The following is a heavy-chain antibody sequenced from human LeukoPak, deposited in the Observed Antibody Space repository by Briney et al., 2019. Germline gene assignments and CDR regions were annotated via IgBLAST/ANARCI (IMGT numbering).Heavy chain of an antibody. D-gene: IGHD5-24*01. J-gene: IGHJ4*02. V-gene: IGHV4-39*01. CDR3: ARVEMATIDY. CDR1: GGSISSSSYY. Sequence: SETLSLTCTVSGGSISSSSYYWGWIRQPPGKGLEWIGSIYYSGSTYYNPSLKSRVTISVDTSKNQFSLKLSSVTAADTAVYYCARVEMATIDYWGQGTLVTVSS. CDR2: IYYSGST.